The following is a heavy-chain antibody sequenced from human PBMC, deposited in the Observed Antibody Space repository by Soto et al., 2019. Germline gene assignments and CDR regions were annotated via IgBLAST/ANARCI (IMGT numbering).Heavy chain of an antibody. V-gene: IGHV3-74*01. Sequence: PGGSLRLSCAASELTFSSYWMHWVRQAPGKGLVWVSRINSDGSSTDYADSVKGRFTTSRDNAKNTLYLQMNSLRGEDTAVYYCARAIGFYGMDVWGQGTTVTVSS. D-gene: IGHD6-25*01. CDR3: ARAIGFYGMDV. J-gene: IGHJ6*02. CDR2: INSDGSST. CDR1: ELTFSSYW.